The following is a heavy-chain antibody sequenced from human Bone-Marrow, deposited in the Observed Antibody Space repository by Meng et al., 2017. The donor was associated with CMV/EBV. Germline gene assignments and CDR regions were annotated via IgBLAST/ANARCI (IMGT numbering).Heavy chain of an antibody. CDR2: IIPIFGTA. CDR1: GYTLTELS. CDR3: AREGYCSSTSCYVHAFDI. J-gene: IGHJ3*02. D-gene: IGHD2-2*01. Sequence: SVKVSCKVSGYTLTELSMHWVRQAPGQGLEWMGGIIPIFGTANYEQKFQGRVTITTDESTSTAYMELSNLRSEDTAVYYCAREGYCSSTSCYVHAFDIWGQGTMVTVSS. V-gene: IGHV1-69*05.